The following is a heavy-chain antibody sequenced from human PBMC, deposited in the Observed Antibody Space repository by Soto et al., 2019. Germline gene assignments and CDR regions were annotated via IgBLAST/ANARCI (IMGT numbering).Heavy chain of an antibody. Sequence: EVQPVESGGGLIQPGGSLRVSCAASGFTVSRSYISWVRQAPGKGLEWVSVIYSGGSTNYADSVKGRFTISRDNSKNTLYLQMNSLRVEDTAVYYCARDTYYYDSSGQPYWGQGTLVTVSS. D-gene: IGHD3-22*01. V-gene: IGHV3-53*01. J-gene: IGHJ4*02. CDR2: IYSGGST. CDR3: ARDTYYYDSSGQPY. CDR1: GFTVSRSY.